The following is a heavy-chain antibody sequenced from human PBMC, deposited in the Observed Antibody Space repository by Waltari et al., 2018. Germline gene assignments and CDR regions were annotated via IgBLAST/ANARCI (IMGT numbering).Heavy chain of an antibody. Sequence: QVQLQQWGAGLLKPSETLSLTCTVYGVSFSDYYWTWIRKPPGKGLEWIGEINHSGSAKYTPTLMSRVTISVETSKNQISLKMNSMSAADTAVYYCARGTTIFGLRWFDPWGQGTLVTVSS. J-gene: IGHJ5*02. CDR2: INHSGSA. V-gene: IGHV4-34*01. CDR3: ARGTTIFGLRWFDP. D-gene: IGHD3-3*01. CDR1: GVSFSDYY.